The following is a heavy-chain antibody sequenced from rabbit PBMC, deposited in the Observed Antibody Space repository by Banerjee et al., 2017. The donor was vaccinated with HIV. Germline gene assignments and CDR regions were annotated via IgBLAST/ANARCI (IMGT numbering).Heavy chain of an antibody. J-gene: IGHJ4*01. CDR1: GFSFSSSYY. D-gene: IGHD4-2*01. Sequence: QSLEESGGDLVKPGASLTLTCTASGFSFSSSYYICWVRQAPGKGLEWIGCIAAGSTGSSSYASWAKGRFTISKTSSTTVTLQMTSLTAADTATYFCARDLISGYAGGGWGLDFNLWGPGTLVTVS. V-gene: IGHV1S40*01. CDR3: ARDLISGYAGGGWGLDFNL. CDR2: IAAGSTGSS.